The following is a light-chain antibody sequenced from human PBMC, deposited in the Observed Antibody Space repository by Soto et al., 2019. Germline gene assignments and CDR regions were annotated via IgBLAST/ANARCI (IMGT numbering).Light chain of an antibody. CDR3: QQYGNLPL. CDR2: DAS. J-gene: IGKJ4*01. Sequence: DIQMTQSPSSLSASVGDRVTITCQASQDISTYLKWYQQKPGKAPKLLIYDASNLESGVPSRFSGSGSGTDFTFTISRQQPEDIATYYCQQYGNLPLFGGGTKVEIK. CDR1: QDISTY. V-gene: IGKV1-33*01.